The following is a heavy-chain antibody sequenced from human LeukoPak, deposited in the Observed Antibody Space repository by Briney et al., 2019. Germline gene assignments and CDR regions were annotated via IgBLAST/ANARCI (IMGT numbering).Heavy chain of an antibody. CDR1: GFAFNTCW. V-gene: IGHV3-7*03. Sequence: GGSLRLFCAASGFAFNTCWMSWVRQAPGKGREGGANIGQDGTEKHRVDSVRGRFTISRDNAKNSVFLQMNSLRAEATAVYYCARDRDGKDYWGQGTLVTVSS. D-gene: IGHD1-1*01. CDR3: ARDRDGKDY. CDR2: IGQDGTEK. J-gene: IGHJ4*02.